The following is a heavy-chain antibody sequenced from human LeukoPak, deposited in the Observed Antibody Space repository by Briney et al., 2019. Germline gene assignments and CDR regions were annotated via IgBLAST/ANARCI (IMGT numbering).Heavy chain of an antibody. V-gene: IGHV1-8*03. J-gene: IGHJ4*02. Sequence: GASVKVSCKTSGYTFTTYHINWVRQATGQGLEWLGWVNPYSGDRGYAQRFQGRLSITSDTSISTAYMELGSLRSDDTAVYFCARTTSLTASGYDNWGQGTLVTVSS. D-gene: IGHD4-17*01. CDR2: VNPYSGDR. CDR1: GYTFTTYH. CDR3: ARTTSLTASGYDN.